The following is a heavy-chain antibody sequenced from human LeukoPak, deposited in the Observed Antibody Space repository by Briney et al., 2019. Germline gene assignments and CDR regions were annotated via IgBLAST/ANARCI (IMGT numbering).Heavy chain of an antibody. J-gene: IGHJ4*02. Sequence: SVTASCTASGGTFSSYAISWVRQAPGQGLEWMGGIIPIFGTANYAQKFQGRVTITADESTSTAYMELSSLRSEDTAVYYCARTHSPVTLYSSSTYYFDYWGQGTLVTVSS. D-gene: IGHD6-6*01. V-gene: IGHV1-69*13. CDR3: ARTHSPVTLYSSSTYYFDY. CDR2: IIPIFGTA. CDR1: GGTFSSYA.